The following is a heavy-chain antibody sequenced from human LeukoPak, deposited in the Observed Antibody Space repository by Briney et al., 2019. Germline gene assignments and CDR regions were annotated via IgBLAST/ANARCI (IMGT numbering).Heavy chain of an antibody. CDR3: ARGNLWDYRRYYYYMDV. Sequence: SETLSLTCDVYGGSFSGYYWSWICQPPGKGLEWIGEINHRGSTNYNPSHKSRVTISVDTSKNQFSLRLNSVTAADTAVYYCARGNLWDYRRYYYYMDVWGKGTTVTVSS. CDR2: INHRGST. D-gene: IGHD4-11*01. CDR1: GGSFSGYY. J-gene: IGHJ6*03. V-gene: IGHV4-34*01.